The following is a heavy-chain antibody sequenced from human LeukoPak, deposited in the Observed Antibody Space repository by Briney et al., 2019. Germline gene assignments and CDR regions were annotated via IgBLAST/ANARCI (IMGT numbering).Heavy chain of an antibody. CDR2: ISGGGEST. CDR1: EFTFSSHA. J-gene: IGHJ4*02. V-gene: IGHV3-23*01. CDR3: AKEKRYSSSPDYFDY. D-gene: IGHD6-6*01. Sequence: GGSLRLSCVASEFTFSSHAMNWVRQAPGKGLEWVSSISGGGESTYYADSVKGRFTVSRDNSKNTLYLQINSLRGEDTAVYYCAKEKRYSSSPDYFDYWGQGTLVTVSS.